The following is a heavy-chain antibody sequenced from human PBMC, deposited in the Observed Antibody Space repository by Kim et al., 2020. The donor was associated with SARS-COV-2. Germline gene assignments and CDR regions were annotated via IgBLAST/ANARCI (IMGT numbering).Heavy chain of an antibody. CDR3: ARDDYGDYVTLFDY. D-gene: IGHD4-17*01. J-gene: IGHJ4*02. Sequence: AQKFQGRVTMTRDTSISTAYMELSRLRSDDTAVYYCARDDYGDYVTLFDYWGQGTLVTVSS. V-gene: IGHV1-2*02.